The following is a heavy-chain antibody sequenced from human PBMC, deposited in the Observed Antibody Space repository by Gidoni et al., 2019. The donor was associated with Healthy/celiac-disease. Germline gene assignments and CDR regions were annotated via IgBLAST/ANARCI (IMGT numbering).Heavy chain of an antibody. CDR2: IYPSDSYT. J-gene: IGHJ4*02. D-gene: IGHD6-19*01. CDR1: GYSFTSYW. Sequence: EVQLVQSGAEVKKTGESLRISCKGSGYSFTSYWISWVRQMPGKGLEWMGRIYPSDSYTNYSPSFQGHATISSDKSISTAYLQWSSLKASDTAMYYCARQAVAGRRKETGEDYWGQGTLVTVSS. V-gene: IGHV5-10-1*03. CDR3: ARQAVAGRRKETGEDY.